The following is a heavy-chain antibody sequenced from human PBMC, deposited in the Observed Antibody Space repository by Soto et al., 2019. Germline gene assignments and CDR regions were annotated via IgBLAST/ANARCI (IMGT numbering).Heavy chain of an antibody. CDR1: GFTFSSYD. CDR3: VRAGYYGDYLAY. CDR2: ISSNGGRT. D-gene: IGHD4-17*01. V-gene: IGHV3-64D*08. J-gene: IGHJ4*02. Sequence: GGSLRLSCSASGFTFSSYDMYWVRQAPGKGLQYVSAISSNGGRTYYADSVKGRFTISRDNPKNTLYLQMSSLRAEDTAVYYCVRAGYYGDYLAYWGQGTLVTVSS.